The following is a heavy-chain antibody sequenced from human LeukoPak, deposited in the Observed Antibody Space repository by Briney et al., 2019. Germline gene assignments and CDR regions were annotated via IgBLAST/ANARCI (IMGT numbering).Heavy chain of an antibody. Sequence: ASVKVSCKSCGYTFTGNYMHWVRQAPGQGLEWMGWINPNSGGTNYAQKFQGRVTMTRDTSISTAYMELSRLRSDDTAVYYCARAANSFLEWSNVDYWGQGTLVTVSS. V-gene: IGHV1-2*02. CDR2: INPNSGGT. D-gene: IGHD3-3*01. CDR3: ARAANSFLEWSNVDY. CDR1: GYTFTGNY. J-gene: IGHJ4*02.